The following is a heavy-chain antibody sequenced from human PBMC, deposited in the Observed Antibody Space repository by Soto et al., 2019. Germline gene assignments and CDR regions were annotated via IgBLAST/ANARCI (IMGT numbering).Heavy chain of an antibody. V-gene: IGHV3-30-3*01. Sequence: GGSLRLSCAASGFSFSISPMHWVRQAPGKGPEWVALISYDGTNKFYADSVKGRFTISRDNSKSTLYLQVDSLRPEDAAVYYCARDPKTSGGQHWAFNYFDSWGQGTLVTAPQ. J-gene: IGHJ4*02. CDR2: ISYDGTNK. D-gene: IGHD7-27*01. CDR1: GFSFSISP. CDR3: ARDPKTSGGQHWAFNYFDS.